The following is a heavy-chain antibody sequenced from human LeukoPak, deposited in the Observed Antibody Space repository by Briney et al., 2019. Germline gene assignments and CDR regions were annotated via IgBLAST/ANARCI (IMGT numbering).Heavy chain of an antibody. CDR2: ISYDGSNK. CDR1: GFTFSSYG. V-gene: IGHV3-30*03. CDR3: ARCRLPSGYDRAPGY. D-gene: IGHD5-12*01. J-gene: IGHJ4*02. Sequence: QPGRSLRLSCAASGFTFSSYGMHWVRQAPGKGLEWVAVISYDGSNKYYADSVKGRFTISRDNSKNTLYLQMNSLRAEDTAVYYCARCRLPSGYDRAPGYWGQGTLVTVSS.